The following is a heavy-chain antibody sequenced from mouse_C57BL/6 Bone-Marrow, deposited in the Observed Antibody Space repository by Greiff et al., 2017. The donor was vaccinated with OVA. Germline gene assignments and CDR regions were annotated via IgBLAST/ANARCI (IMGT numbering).Heavy chain of an antibody. CDR1: GFSLSTFGMG. V-gene: IGHV8-8*01. CDR3: ARFPILLSWFAC. J-gene: IGHJ3*01. Sequence: QVTLKVSGPGILQPSQTLSLTCSFSGFSLSTFGMGVGWIRQPSGKGLEWLAHIWWDDDKYYNPALKSRLPISKDTSTHQAFPKIANVDTADTPPCYCARFPILLSWFACWGQGTLVTVSA. CDR2: IWWDDDK. D-gene: IGHD2-12*01.